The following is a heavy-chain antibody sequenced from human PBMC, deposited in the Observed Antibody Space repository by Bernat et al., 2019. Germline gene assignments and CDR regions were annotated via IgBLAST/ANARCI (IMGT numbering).Heavy chain of an antibody. CDR1: GFTFSRYW. CDR3: ARERSCFSWFDP. Sequence: EVQLVESGGGLVQPGGSLRLSCAASGFTFSRYWMHWVRQAPGKGLVWVSRINSDGITTTYADSVKGRFTISRDNAKNTVYLQMNSLRAEDTAVYYCARERSCFSWFDPWGQGTLVTVSS. CDR2: INSDGITT. V-gene: IGHV3-74*01. J-gene: IGHJ5*02.